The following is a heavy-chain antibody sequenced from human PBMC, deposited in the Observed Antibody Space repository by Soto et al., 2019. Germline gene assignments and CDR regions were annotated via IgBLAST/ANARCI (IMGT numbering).Heavy chain of an antibody. CDR3: ARKGYFGSGSYHFDY. CDR2: MNAANGDT. V-gene: IGHV1-3*01. CDR1: GYTFSTFP. D-gene: IGHD3-10*01. J-gene: IGHJ4*02. Sequence: ASVKVSCKASGYTFSTFPMHWVRQAPGQNLEWMGWMNAANGDTGYSQKFQDRVTITRDTSASTAYMELSGLRSEDTAVYYCARKGYFGSGSYHFDYWGQGTLVTVSS.